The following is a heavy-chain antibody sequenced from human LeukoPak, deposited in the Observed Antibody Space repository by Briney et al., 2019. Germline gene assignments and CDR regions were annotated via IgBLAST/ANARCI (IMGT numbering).Heavy chain of an antibody. CDR1: GFIVSGDF. CDR2: IYSDGST. J-gene: IGHJ4*02. CDR3: ARERGRGRDSPWFDY. Sequence: GGPLRLSCAASGFIVSGDFMSWVRQAPGKGLEWVSVIYSDGSTYYADSVRGRFTISRDNSKNTLDLQMTGLRAEDTAVYYCARERGRGRDSPWFDYWGQGTLVTVSS. V-gene: IGHV3-53*01. D-gene: IGHD1-26*01.